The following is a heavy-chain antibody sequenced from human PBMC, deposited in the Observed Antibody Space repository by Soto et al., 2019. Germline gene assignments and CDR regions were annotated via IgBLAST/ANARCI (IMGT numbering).Heavy chain of an antibody. CDR1: GFTFSSYG. J-gene: IGHJ4*02. Sequence: QVQLVESGGGVVQPGRSLRLSCAASGFTFSSYGMHWVRQAPGKGLEWVAVIWYDGSNKYYADSVKGRFTISRDNSKNTLYLQINSLRAEDTAVYYCARGRGELNFDYWGQGTLVTVSS. CDR3: ARGRGELNFDY. CDR2: IWYDGSNK. V-gene: IGHV3-33*01. D-gene: IGHD1-26*01.